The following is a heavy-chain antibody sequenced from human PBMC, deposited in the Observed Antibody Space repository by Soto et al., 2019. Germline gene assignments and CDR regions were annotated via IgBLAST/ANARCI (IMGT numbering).Heavy chain of an antibody. CDR1: GFTFSSYG. D-gene: IGHD2-15*01. V-gene: IGHV3-33*01. CDR3: AREKRSGGSEYYYYGMDV. Sequence: LRLSCAASGFTFSSYGMHWVRQAPGKGLEWVAVIWYDGSNKYYADSVKGRFTISRDNSKNTLYLQMNSLRAEDTAVYYCAREKRSGGSEYYYYGMDVWGQGTTVNVS. CDR2: IWYDGSNK. J-gene: IGHJ6*02.